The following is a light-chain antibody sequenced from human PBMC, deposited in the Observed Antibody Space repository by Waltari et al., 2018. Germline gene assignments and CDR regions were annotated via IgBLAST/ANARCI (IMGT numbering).Light chain of an antibody. CDR1: SGPSNFA. CDR2: LRSDGSH. J-gene: IGLJ2*01. V-gene: IGLV4-69*01. Sequence: QLVLTQSPSASASLGASVKLTCTLSSGPSNFAIAWHPQQPEKGPRYLMKLRSDGSHSKGDGIPDRFSGSSSGAERYLTISSLQSEDEADYYCQTWGTGIQVFGGGTKLTVL. CDR3: QTWGTGIQV.